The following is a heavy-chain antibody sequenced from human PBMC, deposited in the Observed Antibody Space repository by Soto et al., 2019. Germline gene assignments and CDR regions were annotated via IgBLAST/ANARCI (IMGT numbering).Heavy chain of an antibody. V-gene: IGHV1-69*02. CDR2: IIPIVGIA. CDR3: AIVGYCSGGSCDHIVN. Sequence: QVQLVQSGAEVKKPGSSVKVSCKASGGTFSSYSISWVRQAPGQGLEWMGRIIPIVGIANYAQKFQGRVTIIANKSTSTAYMELSSLRSEDTAVYYCAIVGYCSGGSCDHIVNWGQGTLGTGSS. CDR1: GGTFSSYS. D-gene: IGHD2-15*01. J-gene: IGHJ4*02.